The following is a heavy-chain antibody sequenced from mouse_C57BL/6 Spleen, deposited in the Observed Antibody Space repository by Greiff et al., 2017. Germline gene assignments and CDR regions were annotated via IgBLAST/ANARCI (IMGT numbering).Heavy chain of an antibody. V-gene: IGHV5-6*02. CDR3: ARGTGTYYFDY. J-gene: IGHJ2*01. Sequence: DVMLVESGGDLVKPGGSLKLSCAASGFTFSSYGMSWVRQTPDKRLEWVATISSGGSYTYYPDSVKGRFTISRDNATNTLYLQMSSLKSEDTAMYYCARGTGTYYFDYWGQGTTLTVSS. CDR2: ISSGGSYT. CDR1: GFTFSSYG. D-gene: IGHD4-1*01.